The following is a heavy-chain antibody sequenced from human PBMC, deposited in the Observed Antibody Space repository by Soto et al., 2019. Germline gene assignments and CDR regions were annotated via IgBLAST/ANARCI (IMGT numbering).Heavy chain of an antibody. Sequence: PGGSLRLSCAASGFTFNNYAMSWVRQAPGKGLEWVSGVSGSGGSTYYADSVKGRFTISRDNSKNTLYLQMNSLRAEDTAVYYCAKGYGGYDAPFDYWGQGTLVTVSS. CDR3: AKGYGGYDAPFDY. J-gene: IGHJ4*02. CDR2: VSGSGGST. D-gene: IGHD5-12*01. V-gene: IGHV3-23*01. CDR1: GFTFNNYA.